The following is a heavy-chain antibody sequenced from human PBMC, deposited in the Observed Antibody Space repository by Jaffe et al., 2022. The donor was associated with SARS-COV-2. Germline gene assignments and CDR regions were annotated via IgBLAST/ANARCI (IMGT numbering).Heavy chain of an antibody. J-gene: IGHJ4*02. D-gene: IGHD3-10*01. V-gene: IGHV4-34*01. CDR3: ARVYGSGRGY. Sequence: QVQLQQWGAGLLKPSETLSLTCAVYGGSFSGYYWSWIRQPPGKGLEWIGEINHSGSTNYNPSLKSRVTISVDTSKNQFSLKLSSVTAADTAVYYCARVYGSGRGYWGQGTLVTVSS. CDR1: GGSFSGYY. CDR2: INHSGST.